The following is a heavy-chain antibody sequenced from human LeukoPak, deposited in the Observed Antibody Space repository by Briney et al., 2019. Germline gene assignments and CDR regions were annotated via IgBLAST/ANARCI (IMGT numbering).Heavy chain of an antibody. Sequence: GGSLRLSCTASGFNFGDYAMSWFRQAPGKGLERVGFIKSIGYGGTTEYAASVKGRFTISRDDSKSLAYLQMNSLKSEDTAVYYCSRRGHSSSWYPFDYWGQGTLVTVSS. CDR2: IKSIGYGGTT. CDR3: SRRGHSSSWYPFDY. J-gene: IGHJ4*02. D-gene: IGHD6-13*01. CDR1: GFNFGDYA. V-gene: IGHV3-49*03.